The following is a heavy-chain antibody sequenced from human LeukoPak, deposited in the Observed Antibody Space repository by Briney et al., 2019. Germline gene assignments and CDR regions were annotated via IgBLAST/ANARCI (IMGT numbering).Heavy chain of an antibody. CDR1: GFTFSRYL. V-gene: IGHV3-74*01. CDR3: ARAPSEVGGYYPEYFRH. Sequence: PGGSLRLSREASGFTFSRYLMHWVRQAPGKGLVWVSRIKSDGKTNYADSVKGRFTISRDNAKNTVSLQMDSLRAEDTGVYYCARAPSEVGGYYPEYFRHWGQGTLVTVSS. J-gene: IGHJ1*01. D-gene: IGHD3-22*01. CDR2: IKSDGKT.